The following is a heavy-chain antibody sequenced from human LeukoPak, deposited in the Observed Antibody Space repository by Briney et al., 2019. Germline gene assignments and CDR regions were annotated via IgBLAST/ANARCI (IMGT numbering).Heavy chain of an antibody. CDR2: INQNGGEK. CDR3: ARYRHLGY. J-gene: IGHJ4*02. V-gene: IGHV3-7*01. Sequence: GGCLRLSCADSGFTLSGYWMNWVRQAPGKGLEWVANINQNGGEKYYVDSVKGRFTISRDNGKNSLYLQMNSLRAEDTAVNYCARYRHLGYWGQGTLVTVSS. CDR1: GFTLSGYW.